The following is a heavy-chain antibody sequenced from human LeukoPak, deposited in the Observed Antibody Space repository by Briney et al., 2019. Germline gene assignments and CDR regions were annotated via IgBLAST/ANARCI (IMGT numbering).Heavy chain of an antibody. J-gene: IGHJ4*02. V-gene: IGHV4-59*01. Sequence: SETLSLTCTVSGGSISSYYWSWIRQPPGKGLEWIGYIYYSGSTNYNPSLKSRVTISVGTSKNQFSLKLSSVTAADTAVYYCARVTTVVTLDYWGQGTLVTVSS. CDR2: IYYSGST. CDR1: GGSISSYY. D-gene: IGHD4-23*01. CDR3: ARVTTVVTLDY.